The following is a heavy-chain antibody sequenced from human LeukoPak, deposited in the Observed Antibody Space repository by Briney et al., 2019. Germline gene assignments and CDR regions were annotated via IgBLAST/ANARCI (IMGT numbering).Heavy chain of an antibody. Sequence: SETLSLTCTVSGGSISSYYWSWIRQPAGKGLEWIGRIYTSGSTNCNPSLKSRVTMSVDTSKNQFSLKLSSVTAADTAVYYCARHSPLDPYSGSLPPLFGGYYFDYWGQGTLVTVSS. D-gene: IGHD1-26*01. CDR2: IYTSGST. J-gene: IGHJ4*02. V-gene: IGHV4-4*07. CDR1: GGSISSYY. CDR3: ARHSPLDPYSGSLPPLFGGYYFDY.